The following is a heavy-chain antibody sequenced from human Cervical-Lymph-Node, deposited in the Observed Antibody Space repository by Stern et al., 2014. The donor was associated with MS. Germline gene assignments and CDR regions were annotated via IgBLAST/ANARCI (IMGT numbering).Heavy chain of an antibody. CDR1: GGSISSYY. D-gene: IGHD4-17*01. V-gene: IGHV4-59*01. Sequence: QVPLVESGPGLVKPSETLSLTCTVSGGSISSYYWSWIRQPPGKGLEWIGDIYYSGSTNYNPSLKSRVTISVDTSKNQFSLKLSSVTAADTAVYYCARVVDYGDYVMSYYFDYWGQGTLVTVSS. CDR2: IYYSGST. J-gene: IGHJ4*02. CDR3: ARVVDYGDYVMSYYFDY.